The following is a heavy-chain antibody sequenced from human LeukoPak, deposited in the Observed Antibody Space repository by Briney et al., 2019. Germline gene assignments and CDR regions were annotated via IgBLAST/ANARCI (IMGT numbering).Heavy chain of an antibody. CDR1: GFVFSTHS. V-gene: IGHV3-21*01. Sequence: GGSLRLSCAASGFVFSTHSVNWVRQAPGKGLEWVSWISSSNGDIYYADSVRGRFTISSDDAKKSLYLQMNSLRAEDTAVYYCVRDADGGNSWFDSWGQVTLVTVSS. CDR2: ISSSNGDI. CDR3: VRDADGGNSWFDS. D-gene: IGHD4-23*01. J-gene: IGHJ5*01.